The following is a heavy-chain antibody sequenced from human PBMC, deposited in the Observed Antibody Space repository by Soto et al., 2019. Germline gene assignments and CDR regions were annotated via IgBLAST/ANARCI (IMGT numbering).Heavy chain of an antibody. V-gene: IGHV5-51*01. CDR3: ARGTSSSGSYFDY. CDR1: GYNFATSW. CDR2: IYPGDSDT. Sequence: ESLKISCQTSGYNFATSWIGLVLQMPGKGLEWMGIIYPGDSDTRYSPSFQGQVSISADKSISTAYLRFSSLKASDTAIYYCARGTSSSGSYFDYWGQGALVTVSS. D-gene: IGHD6-19*01. J-gene: IGHJ4*02.